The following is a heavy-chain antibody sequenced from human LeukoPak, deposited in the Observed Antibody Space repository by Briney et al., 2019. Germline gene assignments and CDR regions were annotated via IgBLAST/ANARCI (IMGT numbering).Heavy chain of an antibody. V-gene: IGHV1-18*01. J-gene: IGHJ3*02. CDR3: ARVTLSEIVVFDI. D-gene: IGHD2-15*01. Sequence: VASVKVSCKTSGYTFTSYAITWVRQAPGQGLEWMGWISSYNGNTNYAQKLQGRVTMTTETSTSTAYMELRSLRSDDTAVYYCARVTLSEIVVFDIWGQGTMVTVSS. CDR1: GYTFTSYA. CDR2: ISSYNGNT.